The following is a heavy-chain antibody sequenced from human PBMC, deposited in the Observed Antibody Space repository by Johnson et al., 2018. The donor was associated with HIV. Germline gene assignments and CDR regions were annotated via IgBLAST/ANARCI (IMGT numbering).Heavy chain of an antibody. V-gene: IGHV3-66*02. D-gene: IGHD3-16*01. CDR3: ASLGLDLLVKAPLSVVFDAFDI. CDR1: GFTVSSNY. J-gene: IGHJ3*02. CDR2: ISGSGGST. Sequence: VQLVESGGGLVQPGGSLRLSCAASGFTVSSNYMSWVRQAPGKGLEWVSVISGSGGSTYYADSVKGRFTISRDNSKNTLYLQMNSLRAEDTAVYYCASLGLDLLVKAPLSVVFDAFDIWGQGTMVTVSS.